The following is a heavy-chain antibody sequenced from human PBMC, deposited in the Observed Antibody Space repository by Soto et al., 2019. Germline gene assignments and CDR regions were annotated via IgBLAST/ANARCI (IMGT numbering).Heavy chain of an antibody. D-gene: IGHD3-9*01. CDR2: IIPIFGTA. Sequence: QVQLVQSGAEVKKPGSSVKVSCKASGGTFSSYAISWVRQAPGQGLEWMGGIIPIFGTANYAQKFQGRATITADESTSTAYMELSSLRSEDTAVYYCARDQDYDILTGYYHHYYGMDVWGQGTTVTVSS. V-gene: IGHV1-69*01. J-gene: IGHJ6*02. CDR3: ARDQDYDILTGYYHHYYGMDV. CDR1: GGTFSSYA.